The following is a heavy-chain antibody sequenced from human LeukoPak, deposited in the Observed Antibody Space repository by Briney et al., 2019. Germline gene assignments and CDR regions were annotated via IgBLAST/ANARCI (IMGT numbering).Heavy chain of an antibody. CDR2: IKQDGSEK. V-gene: IGHV3-7*01. CDR3: ARLWFEHYFDY. CDR1: GFTFSSYA. J-gene: IGHJ4*02. D-gene: IGHD3-10*01. Sequence: GGSLRLSCAASGFTFSSYAMSWVRQAPGKGLEWVANIKQDGSEKYYVDSVKGRFTISRDNAKNSLYLQMNSLRAEDTAVYYCARLWFEHYFDYWGQGTLVTVSS.